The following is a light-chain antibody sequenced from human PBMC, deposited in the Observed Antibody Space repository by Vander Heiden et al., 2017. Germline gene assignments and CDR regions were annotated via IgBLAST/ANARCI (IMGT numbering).Light chain of an antibody. CDR1: QSVSSSS. V-gene: IGKV3-20*01. J-gene: IGKJ1*01. Sequence: EIVLTQSPGTLSFSPGERATLSCRASQSVSSSSLAWYQQKSGQAPRLLISGASSRATGNPDRFSGSGSGTDFTLTISRLEPEDFAVYYCRQYGSSPGTFGQGTKVEIK. CDR2: GAS. CDR3: RQYGSSPGT.